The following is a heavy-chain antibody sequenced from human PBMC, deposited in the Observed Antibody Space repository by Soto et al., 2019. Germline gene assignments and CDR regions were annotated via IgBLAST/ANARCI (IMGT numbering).Heavy chain of an antibody. Sequence: VQLVESGGGVVQPVRYLSLSCTASGFTFESYGMHWVRQAPGKGLERLAYISHEGVMKFYAGFVKGRFTSSGDHCRNTLYLELSSLTPGDTGVYHCAKREGQAWSRDLFYYYTVEVWGRGNKVTVSS. V-gene: IGHV3-30*18. J-gene: IGHJ6*02. CDR3: AKREGQAWSRDLFYYYTVEV. CDR1: GFTFESYG. D-gene: IGHD3-10*01. CDR2: ISHEGVMK.